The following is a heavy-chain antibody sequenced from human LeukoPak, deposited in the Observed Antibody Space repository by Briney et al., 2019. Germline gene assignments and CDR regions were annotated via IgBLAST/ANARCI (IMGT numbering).Heavy chain of an antibody. Sequence: ASVKVSCKASGYTFTDYYVHWVRQAPGQGLEWMGWINPNSGDTNYAQKFQGRVTMTRDTSISTAYMELSRLRSDDTAVYYCAKTTFYFGSGSYYPDYWGQGALVTVSS. CDR1: GYTFTDYY. CDR3: AKTTFYFGSGSYYPDY. D-gene: IGHD3-10*01. CDR2: INPNSGDT. V-gene: IGHV1-2*02. J-gene: IGHJ4*02.